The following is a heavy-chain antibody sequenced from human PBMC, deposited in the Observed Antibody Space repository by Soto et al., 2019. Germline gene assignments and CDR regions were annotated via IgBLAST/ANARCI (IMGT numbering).Heavy chain of an antibody. CDR3: ARDYSNYAAYYYYGMDV. CDR2: IYYSGST. Sequence: SETLSLTCTVSGGSISSGDYYWSWIRQPPGKGLEWIGYIYYSGSTYYNPSLKSRVTISVDTSKNQFSLKLSSVTAADTAVYYCARDYSNYAAYYYYGMDVWGQGTTVTV. CDR1: GGSISSGDYY. J-gene: IGHJ6*02. V-gene: IGHV4-30-4*01. D-gene: IGHD4-4*01.